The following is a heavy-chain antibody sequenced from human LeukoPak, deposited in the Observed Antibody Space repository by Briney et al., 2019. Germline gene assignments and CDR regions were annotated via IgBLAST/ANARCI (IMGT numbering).Heavy chain of an antibody. CDR3: AKADMITFGGVTDFDY. CDR2: ISGSGGST. D-gene: IGHD3-16*01. V-gene: IGHV3-23*01. J-gene: IGHJ4*02. Sequence: PGGSLRLSCAASGFTFSSYAMSWVRQAPGKGLEWVSAISGSGGSTYYADSVKGRFTISRDNSKNTLYLQMNSLRAEGTAVYYCAKADMITFGGVTDFDYWGQGTLVTVSS. CDR1: GFTFSSYA.